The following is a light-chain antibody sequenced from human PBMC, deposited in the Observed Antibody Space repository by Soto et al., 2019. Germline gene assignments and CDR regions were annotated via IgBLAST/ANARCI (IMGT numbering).Light chain of an antibody. CDR1: QSVSSSY. CDR3: QQYGSSPPYT. CDR2: GAS. V-gene: IGKV3-20*01. Sequence: EIVLTQSPGTLSLSPGERATLSCRASQSVSSSYLAWYQQKPGQAPRLLIYGASSRATGIPDRFSGSGSGTDFTLTIRRLEPEDFAVYYCQQYGSSPPYTFGQGTKLEIE. J-gene: IGKJ2*01.